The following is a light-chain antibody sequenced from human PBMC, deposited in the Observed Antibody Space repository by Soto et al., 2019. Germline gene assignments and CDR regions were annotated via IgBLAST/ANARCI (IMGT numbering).Light chain of an antibody. CDR1: QGINRK. Sequence: IVMTQSPATLSVSPGERVTFSCRASQGINRKLAWYQHKAGQAPRLLIYDASNRATGIPARFSGSGSGTDFTLTISSLEPEDFAVYYCQQRSNWPSFTFGPGTKVDIK. J-gene: IGKJ3*01. CDR3: QQRSNWPSFT. CDR2: DAS. V-gene: IGKV3-11*01.